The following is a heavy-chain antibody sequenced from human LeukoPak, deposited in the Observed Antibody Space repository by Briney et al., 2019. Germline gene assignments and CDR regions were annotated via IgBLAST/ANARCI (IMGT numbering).Heavy chain of an antibody. CDR1: GGSISSGGYS. CDR3: ARDHYSNYLDY. D-gene: IGHD4-11*01. V-gene: IGHV4-30-2*01. CDR2: IYHSGST. Sequence: SETLSLTCAVSGGSISSGGYSWSWIRQPPGKGLEWIGYIYHSGSTYYNPSLKSRVTISVDRSKNQFSLKLSSVTAADTAVYYCARDHYSNYLDYWGQGTLVTVSS. J-gene: IGHJ4*02.